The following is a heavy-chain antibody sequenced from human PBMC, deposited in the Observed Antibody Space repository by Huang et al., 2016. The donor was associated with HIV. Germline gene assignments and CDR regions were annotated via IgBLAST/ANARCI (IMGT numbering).Heavy chain of an antibody. CDR1: GGSITSSSYY. CDR3: ARHFSYYDSSGYTPWDAFDI. D-gene: IGHD3-22*01. V-gene: IGHV4-39*01. Sequence: QLQLQGSGPGLVKPSETLSLTCTVSGGSITSSSYYWGWIRQPPGKGLEWVGSIYSSVSTDYNPSLNIRVTVSVDTSKNRFSLKLSSVTAADTAVYYCARHFSYYDSSGYTPWDAFDIWGQGTMVTVSS. CDR2: IYSSVST. J-gene: IGHJ3*02.